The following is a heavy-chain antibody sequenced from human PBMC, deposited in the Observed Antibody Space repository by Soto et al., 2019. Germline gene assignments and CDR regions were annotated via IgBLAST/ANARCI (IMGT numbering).Heavy chain of an antibody. V-gene: IGHV3-30*18. J-gene: IGHJ6*02. CDR3: AKDATYYDFWSGYSRSVNYYGMDV. Sequence: QVQLVESGGGVVQPGRSLRLSCAASGFTFSSYGMHWVRQAPGKGLEWVAVISYDGSNKYYADSVKGRFTISRDNSKNTLYLQMNSLRAEDTAVYYCAKDATYYDFWSGYSRSVNYYGMDVWGQGTTVTVSS. CDR2: ISYDGSNK. CDR1: GFTFSSYG. D-gene: IGHD3-3*01.